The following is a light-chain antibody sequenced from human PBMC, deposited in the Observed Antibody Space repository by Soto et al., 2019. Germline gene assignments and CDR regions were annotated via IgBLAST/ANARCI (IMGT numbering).Light chain of an antibody. J-gene: IGLJ1*01. CDR1: SSNIGAGYD. CDR2: GNN. Sequence: QAVVTQPPSVSGAPGQRVTISCTGSSSNIGAGYDVHWYQQLPGTAPKLLIYGNNNRPSGVPDRFSGSKSGTSASLAVTGLQAEDEADYYCQSYATGLSVLYVFGTGTEVTVL. CDR3: QSYATGLSVLYV. V-gene: IGLV1-40*01.